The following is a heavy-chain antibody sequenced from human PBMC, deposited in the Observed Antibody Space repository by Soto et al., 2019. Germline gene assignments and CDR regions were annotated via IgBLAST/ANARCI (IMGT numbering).Heavy chain of an antibody. CDR1: GFTFSSHG. D-gene: IGHD2-2*01. Sequence: PGGSLRLSCAASGFTFSSHGMHWVRQAPGKGLEWVAVISYDGSNKYYADSVKGRFTISRDNSKNTLYLQMNSLRAEDTAVYYCARDCISTSCPPDYWGQGTLVTVSS. CDR2: ISYDGSNK. J-gene: IGHJ4*02. CDR3: ARDCISTSCPPDY. V-gene: IGHV3-30*03.